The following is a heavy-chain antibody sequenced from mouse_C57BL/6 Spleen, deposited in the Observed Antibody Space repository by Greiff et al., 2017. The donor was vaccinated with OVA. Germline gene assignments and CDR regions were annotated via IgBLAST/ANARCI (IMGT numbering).Heavy chain of an antibody. Sequence: QVQLQQPGAELVKPGASVKMSCKASGYTFTSYWITWVKQRPGQGLEWIGDIYPGSGSTNYNEKFKSKATLTVDTSSSTAYMQLSSLTSEDSAVYYCARRGCYYGSSYAWFAYWGQGTLVTVSA. CDR3: ARRGCYYGSSYAWFAY. CDR1: GYTFTSYW. V-gene: IGHV1-55*01. J-gene: IGHJ3*01. D-gene: IGHD1-1*01. CDR2: IYPGSGST.